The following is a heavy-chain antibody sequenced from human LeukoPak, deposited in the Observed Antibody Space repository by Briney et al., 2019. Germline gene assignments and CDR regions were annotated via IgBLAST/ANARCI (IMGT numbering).Heavy chain of an antibody. Sequence: ASVKVSCKASGYTFTSYDINWVRQATGQGLEWMGWMNPNSGNTRYAQKFQGRVTITRNTSISTAYMELSSLRSEDTAVYYCARGAFVSPYYYYYMDVWGEGTTVTVSS. J-gene: IGHJ6*03. D-gene: IGHD2/OR15-2a*01. CDR3: ARGAFVSPYYYYYMDV. V-gene: IGHV1-8*03. CDR2: MNPNSGNT. CDR1: GYTFTSYD.